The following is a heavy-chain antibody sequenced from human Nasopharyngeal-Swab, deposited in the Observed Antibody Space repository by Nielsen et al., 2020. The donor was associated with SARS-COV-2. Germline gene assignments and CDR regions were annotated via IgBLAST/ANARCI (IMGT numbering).Heavy chain of an antibody. V-gene: IGHV3-30-3*01. CDR3: ARTDSGSYMAYFDY. D-gene: IGHD1-26*01. CDR2: ISYDGGIK. CDR1: GFTGSSYA. Sequence: GGSLRLSCVASGFTGSSYAMHWVRQAPGKGLEWVAVISYDGGIKYCADSVKGRFTISRDNSKNTLYLQMDSLRPEDTAVHYCARTDSGSYMAYFDYWGQGTQVTVSS. J-gene: IGHJ4*02.